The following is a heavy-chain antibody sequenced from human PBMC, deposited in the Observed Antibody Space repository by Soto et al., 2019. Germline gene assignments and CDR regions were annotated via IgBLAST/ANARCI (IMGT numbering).Heavy chain of an antibody. V-gene: IGHV3-74*01. J-gene: IGHJ6*02. Sequence: GESLKISCAASGFTFSSYWMHWVRQAPGKGLVWVSRINSDGSSTSYADSVKGRFTISRDNAKNTLYLQMNSLRAEDTAVYYCASRPLSGIAVAGIDYYYYGMDVWGQGTTVTVSS. CDR1: GFTFSSYW. CDR3: ASRPLSGIAVAGIDYYYYGMDV. D-gene: IGHD6-19*01. CDR2: INSDGSST.